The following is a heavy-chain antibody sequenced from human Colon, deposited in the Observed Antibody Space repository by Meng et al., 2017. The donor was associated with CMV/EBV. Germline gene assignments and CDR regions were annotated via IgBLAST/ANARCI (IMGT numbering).Heavy chain of an antibody. CDR2: INPNSGGT. V-gene: IGHV1-2*02. D-gene: IGHD2-2*01. J-gene: IGHJ5*02. CDR1: GYTFTGYY. Sequence: ASVKVSCKASGYTFTGYYMHWVRQAPGQGLEWMGWINPNSGGTNYAQKFQGRVLMTWDASVTTAYLELYRLTSDDTAVYYCARVKCGTTSCSQGLDPWGQGTLVTVSS. CDR3: ARVKCGTTSCSQGLDP.